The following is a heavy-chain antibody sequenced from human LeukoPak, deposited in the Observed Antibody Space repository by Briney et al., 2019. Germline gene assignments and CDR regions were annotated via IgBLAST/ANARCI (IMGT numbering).Heavy chain of an antibody. Sequence: SETLSLTCTVSGGSISSYYWSWIRQPAGKGLEWIGRIYTSGSTNYNPSLKSRVTMSVDTSKNQFSLKLSSVTAADTAVYYCARVVEGTMVRGVTYYFDYWGQGTLVTVSS. J-gene: IGHJ4*02. CDR1: GGSISSYY. CDR2: IYTSGST. D-gene: IGHD3-10*01. CDR3: ARVVEGTMVRGVTYYFDY. V-gene: IGHV4-4*07.